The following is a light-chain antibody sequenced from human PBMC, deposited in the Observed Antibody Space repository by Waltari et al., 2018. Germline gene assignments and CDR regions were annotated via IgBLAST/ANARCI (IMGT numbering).Light chain of an antibody. CDR3: QHYVRFPAT. V-gene: IGKV3-20*01. Sequence: EIVLTQSPGSLSSSPGERVTLSCRTSQSVSRALAWYQQTPGQAPRLLIFGASNRATGIPDRFSGSGSETDFSLTISRLEPEEFAVYYCQHYVRFPATFRRGTKVEIK. CDR1: QSVSRA. J-gene: IGKJ1*01. CDR2: GAS.